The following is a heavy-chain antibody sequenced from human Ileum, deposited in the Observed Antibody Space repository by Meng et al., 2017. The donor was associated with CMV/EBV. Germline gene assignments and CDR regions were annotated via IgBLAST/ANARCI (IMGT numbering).Heavy chain of an antibody. J-gene: IGHJ4*02. D-gene: IGHD1-26*01. CDR1: GYTFTNNS. V-gene: IGHV7-4-1*02. Sequence: QVHLVQSGSELKKHGASAKVSCKTSGYTFTNNSIIWVRQAPGQGPEWMGWIDTNTGNPTYAQGFTGRFVFSLDTSVNTAYLQISSLKDEDTAVYYCARDGLSGRYFDYWGQGTLVTVSS. CDR3: ARDGLSGRYFDY. CDR2: IDTNTGNP.